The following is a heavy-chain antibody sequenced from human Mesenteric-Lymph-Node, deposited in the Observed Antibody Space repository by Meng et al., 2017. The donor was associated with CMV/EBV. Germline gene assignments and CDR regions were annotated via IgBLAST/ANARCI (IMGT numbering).Heavy chain of an antibody. CDR3: ASWPAAIYYYYGMDV. Sequence: GESLKISCAASGFTFSSYAMHRVRQAPGKGLEWVAVISYDGSNKYYADSVKGRFTISRDNSKNTLYLQMNSLRAEDTAVYYCASWPAAIYYYYGMDVWGQGTTVTVSS. D-gene: IGHD2-2*01. J-gene: IGHJ6*02. CDR2: ISYDGSNK. V-gene: IGHV3-30*04. CDR1: GFTFSSYA.